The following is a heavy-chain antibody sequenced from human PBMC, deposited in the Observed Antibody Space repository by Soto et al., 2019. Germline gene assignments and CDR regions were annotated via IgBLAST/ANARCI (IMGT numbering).Heavy chain of an antibody. CDR1: GGTFNKYA. CDR3: ARQFDYDTSGYYYAY. J-gene: IGHJ4*02. V-gene: IGHV1-69*13. Sequence: SVKVSCKASGGTFNKYAIDWVRQAPGQGLEWMGGITPLFGTPNYAQRFQGRVTISADEVTSTAYMELRSLRSDDTGVHYCARQFDYDTSGYYYAYWGQGSLVTVS. CDR2: ITPLFGTP. D-gene: IGHD3-22*01.